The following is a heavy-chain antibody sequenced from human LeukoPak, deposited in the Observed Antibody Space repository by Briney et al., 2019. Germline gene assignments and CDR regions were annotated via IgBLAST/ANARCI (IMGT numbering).Heavy chain of an antibody. V-gene: IGHV1-46*01. CDR2: INPSGGST. Sequence: GASVKVSCKASGYTFTSYYMHWVRQAPGQGLEWMGIINPSGGSTSYAQKFQGRVTMTRDTSTSTVYMELSSLRSEDTAVYYCARNTPYYYDSTWGINWFDPWGQGTLVTVSS. CDR3: ARNTPYYYDSTWGINWFDP. D-gene: IGHD3-22*01. CDR1: GYTFTSYY. J-gene: IGHJ5*02.